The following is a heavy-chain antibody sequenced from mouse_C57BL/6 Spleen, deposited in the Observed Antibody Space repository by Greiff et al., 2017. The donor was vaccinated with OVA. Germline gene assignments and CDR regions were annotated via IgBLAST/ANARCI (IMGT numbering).Heavy chain of an antibody. CDR1: GYTFTSYW. Sequence: QVQLQQPGTELVKPGASVKLSCKASGYTFTSYWMHWVKQRPGQGLEWIGNINPSNGGTNYNEKFKSKATLTVDKSSSTAYMQLSSLTSEDSAVYYCARGPYYYGSSQYYFDYWGQGTTLTVSS. J-gene: IGHJ2*01. D-gene: IGHD1-1*01. CDR2: INPSNGGT. CDR3: ARGPYYYGSSQYYFDY. V-gene: IGHV1-53*01.